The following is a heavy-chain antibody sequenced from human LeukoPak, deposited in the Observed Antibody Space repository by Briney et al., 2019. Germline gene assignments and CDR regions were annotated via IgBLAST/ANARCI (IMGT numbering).Heavy chain of an antibody. CDR1: GFTLTTYA. CDR3: ARRGYYDSSGYDY. D-gene: IGHD3-22*01. Sequence: GGSLRLSCAVSGFTLTTYAMSWVRQAPGKGLEWVSSISGSSTDIYYADSVRGRFTISRDNAKNSLYLQINSLRAEDTAIYYCARRGYYDSSGYDYWGQGTLVTVSS. CDR2: ISGSSTDI. J-gene: IGHJ4*02. V-gene: IGHV3-21*01.